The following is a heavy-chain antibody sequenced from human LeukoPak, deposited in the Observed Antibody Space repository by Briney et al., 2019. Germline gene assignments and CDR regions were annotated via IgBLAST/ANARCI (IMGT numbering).Heavy chain of an antibody. J-gene: IGHJ6*02. V-gene: IGHV3-66*01. CDR2: IYSGGST. CDR3: ARGHYYGSGSYYKRTYYYYYGMDV. D-gene: IGHD3-10*01. Sequence: GGSLRLSCAASGFTVSSNYMSWVRQAPGKGLEWVSVIYSGGSTYYADSVKGRFTISRDNSKNTLYLQMNSLRAEDTAVYYCARGHYYGSGSYYKRTYYYYYGMDVWGQGTTVTVSS. CDR1: GFTVSSNY.